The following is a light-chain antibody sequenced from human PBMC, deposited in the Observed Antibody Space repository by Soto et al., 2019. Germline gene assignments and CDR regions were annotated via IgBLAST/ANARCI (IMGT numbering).Light chain of an antibody. CDR2: GAS. V-gene: IGKV3D-15*01. J-gene: IGKJ4*01. CDR3: QQYHNWPPLT. Sequence: ETLMTQSPATLSASPGERVTLSCRASQNINFNLAWYQQKPGQTPRVLIYGASSRASGIPDRFSGSGSGTDFTLTISRLEPDDFEFYYCQQYHNWPPLTFGGGTTVEIK. CDR1: QNINFN.